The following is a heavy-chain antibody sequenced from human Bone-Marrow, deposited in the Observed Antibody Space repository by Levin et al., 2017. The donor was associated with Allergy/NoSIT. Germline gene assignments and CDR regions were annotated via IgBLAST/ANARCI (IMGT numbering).Heavy chain of an antibody. CDR2: IIPIFGTA. D-gene: IGHD1-1*01. CDR3: AGRQKIPIWPWAQQLQYYYYYGMDV. CDR1: GGTFSSYA. J-gene: IGHJ6*02. Sequence: SVKVSCKASGGTFSSYAISWVRQAPGQGLEWMGGIIPIFGTANYAQKFQGRVTITADKSTSTAYMELSSLRSEDTAVYYCAGRQKIPIWPWAQQLQYYYYYGMDVWGQGTTVTVSS. V-gene: IGHV1-69*06.